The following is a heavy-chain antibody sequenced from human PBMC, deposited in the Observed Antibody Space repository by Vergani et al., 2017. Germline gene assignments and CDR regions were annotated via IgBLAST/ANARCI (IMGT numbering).Heavy chain of an antibody. CDR3: ARXLTRFLEWLLYFDY. CDR2: IIPMFGKT. J-gene: IGHJ4*02. V-gene: IGHV1-69*01. CDR1: GGTFSKYG. Sequence: QIQLVQSGAEVKKPGSSVKVSCKAPGGTFSKYGISWVRQAPGQGLEWMGGIIPMFGKTIYTQKFQGRVTFTADESTSTAYMELSSLLSEDTAVYYCARXLTRFLEWLLYFDYWGRGTLVTVSS. D-gene: IGHD3-3*01.